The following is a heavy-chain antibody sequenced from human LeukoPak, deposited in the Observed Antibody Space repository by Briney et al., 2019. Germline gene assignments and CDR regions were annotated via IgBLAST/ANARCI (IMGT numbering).Heavy chain of an antibody. CDR2: ISPSGGIT. CDR3: AKDDDWARYNH. Sequence: GGSLRLSCAASGFTVSSNYMSWVRQAPGKGLEWVSGISPSGGITYYTDSVKGRFTISRDNSKNTQSLQMDSLRAEDTAVYYCAKDDDWARYNHWGQGTLVTVSS. CDR1: GFTVSSNY. D-gene: IGHD3-9*01. J-gene: IGHJ1*01. V-gene: IGHV3-23*01.